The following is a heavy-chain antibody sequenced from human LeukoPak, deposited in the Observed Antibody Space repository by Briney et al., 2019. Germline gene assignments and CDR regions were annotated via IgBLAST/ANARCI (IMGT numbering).Heavy chain of an antibody. Sequence: ASVKVSCKASGYTFTSYAMHWVRQAPGQRLEWMGWINAGNGNTKYSQKFQGRVTITRDTSASTAYMELSSLRSEDTAVYYCYYYDSSGYSPYFDYWGQGTLVTVSS. CDR1: GYTFTSYA. D-gene: IGHD3-22*01. CDR3: YYYDSSGYSPYFDY. J-gene: IGHJ4*02. CDR2: INAGNGNT. V-gene: IGHV1-3*01.